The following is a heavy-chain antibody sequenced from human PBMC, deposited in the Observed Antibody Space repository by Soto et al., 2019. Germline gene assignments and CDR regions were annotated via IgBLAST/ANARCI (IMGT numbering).Heavy chain of an antibody. J-gene: IGHJ5*02. D-gene: IGHD5-18*01. V-gene: IGHV3-23*01. CDR1: GFTFSSYA. CDR3: AKMGTRLQLWLGWWFDP. Sequence: EVQLLESGGGLVQPGGSLRLSCAASGFTFSSYAMSWVRQAPGKGLEWVSAISGSGGSTYYADSVKGRFTISRDNSQNTLYLQMNSLRAEDTAVYYCAKMGTRLQLWLGWWFDPWGQGTLVTGSS. CDR2: ISGSGGST.